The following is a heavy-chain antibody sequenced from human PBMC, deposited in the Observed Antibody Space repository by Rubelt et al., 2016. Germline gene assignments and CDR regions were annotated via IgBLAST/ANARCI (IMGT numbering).Heavy chain of an antibody. CDR1: GGSISSTAYY. Sequence: QLQLQLSGPRLVKPSETLSLTCTVSGGSISSTAYYWGWVRQPPGKGLEWIGSIYSGWGADCNPSLKSRVTISVDTSNHQFSLKLSSVTAADTAVYYCARDLSGGWFNYWGQGTLVTVSS. D-gene: IGHD6-25*01. CDR3: ARDLSGGWFNY. J-gene: IGHJ4*02. CDR2: IYSGWGA. V-gene: IGHV4-39*02.